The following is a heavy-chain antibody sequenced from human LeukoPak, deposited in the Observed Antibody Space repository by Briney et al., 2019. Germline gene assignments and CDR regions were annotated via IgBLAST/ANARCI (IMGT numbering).Heavy chain of an antibody. CDR2: ISSSSSYI. D-gene: IGHD2-15*01. Sequence: GGSLRLSCAASGFTFSSYSMNWVRQAPGKGLELVSSISSSSSYIYYADSVKGRFTISRDNAKNSLYLQMNSLRAEDTAVYYCARVPSGALLIYWGQGTLVTVSS. J-gene: IGHJ4*02. CDR3: ARVPSGALLIY. V-gene: IGHV3-21*01. CDR1: GFTFSSYS.